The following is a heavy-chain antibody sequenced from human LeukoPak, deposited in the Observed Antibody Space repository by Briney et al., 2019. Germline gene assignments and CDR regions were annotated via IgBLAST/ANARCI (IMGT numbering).Heavy chain of an antibody. J-gene: IGHJ4*02. CDR3: AGVPLFDY. V-gene: IGHV4-39*07. CDR2: IYYSGST. Sequence: SETLSLTCTVSGGSISSSSYYWGWIRQPPGKGLEWIGSIYYSGSTYYNPSLKSRVTISVDTSKNQFSLKLSSVTAADTAVYYCAGVPLFDYWGQGTLVTVSS. CDR1: GGSISSSSYY.